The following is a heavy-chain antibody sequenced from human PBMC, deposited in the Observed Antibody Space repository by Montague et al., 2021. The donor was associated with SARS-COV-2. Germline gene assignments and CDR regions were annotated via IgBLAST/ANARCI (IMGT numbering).Heavy chain of an antibody. CDR2: IYYSGST. D-gene: IGHD4-11*01. J-gene: IGHJ6*02. V-gene: IGHV4-39*06. Sequence: SETLSLTCTVSVGSISSNNCYWGWIRQPPGKALEWIGSIYYSGSTNYNPSLKSRVTMSVDTSKNQFPLKLSSVTAADTAVYYCARGLPVTTLFYYFGMDVGGQGTTVTVSS. CDR3: ARGLPVTTLFYYFGMDV. CDR1: VGSISSNNCY.